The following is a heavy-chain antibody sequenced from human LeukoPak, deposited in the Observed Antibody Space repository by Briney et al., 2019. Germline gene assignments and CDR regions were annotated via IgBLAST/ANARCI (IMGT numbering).Heavy chain of an antibody. CDR1: GGSISSYH. V-gene: IGHV4-4*07. CDR3: ARDLGIAVAGPFDY. D-gene: IGHD6-19*01. J-gene: IGHJ4*02. Sequence: PSETLSLTCTVSGGSISSYHWSWIRQPAGKGLEWIGRIYTSGSTNYNPSLKSRVTMSVDTSRNQFSLKLSSVTAADTAVYYCARDLGIAVAGPFDYWGQGTLVTVSS. CDR2: IYTSGST.